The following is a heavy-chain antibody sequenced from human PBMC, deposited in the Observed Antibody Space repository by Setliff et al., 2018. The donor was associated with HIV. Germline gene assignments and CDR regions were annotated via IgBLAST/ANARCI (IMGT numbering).Heavy chain of an antibody. CDR2: IRSKTYGGTT. D-gene: IGHD3-22*01. Sequence: PGGSLRLSCTTSGFTFGDYGLNWVRQAPGRGLEWVGFIRSKTYGGTTDFAASVKGRFTISRDDSKSIAYLQMNSLKTEDTAVYYCTRDNYDSSGYLYYFDYWGQGTLVTVSS. J-gene: IGHJ4*02. CDR3: TRDNYDSSGYLYYFDY. V-gene: IGHV3-49*04. CDR1: GFTFGDYG.